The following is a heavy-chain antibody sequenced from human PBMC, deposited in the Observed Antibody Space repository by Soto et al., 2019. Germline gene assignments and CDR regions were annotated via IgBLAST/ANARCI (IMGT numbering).Heavy chain of an antibody. Sequence: PGGSLRLSCAASGFTFSNYAMSWVRQAPGKGLEWVSAIGGSGGSTYYADSVKGRFTISRDNSKNTLYLQMISLRAEDTAVYYCAKDNGKVDDTVHWGQGTLVTVSS. D-gene: IGHD3-22*01. CDR2: IGGSGGST. J-gene: IGHJ4*02. CDR1: GFTFSNYA. CDR3: AKDNGKVDDTVH. V-gene: IGHV3-23*01.